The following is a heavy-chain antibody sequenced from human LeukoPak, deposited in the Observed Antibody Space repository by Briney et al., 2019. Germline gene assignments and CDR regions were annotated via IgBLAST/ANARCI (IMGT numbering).Heavy chain of an antibody. D-gene: IGHD6-19*01. CDR3: ASSSSGWTDAFDI. J-gene: IGHJ3*02. V-gene: IGHV4-59*01. CDR2: IYYSGST. Sequence: SETLSLTCTVSGGSISSYYWSWVRQPPGKGLEWIGYIYYSGSTNYNPSLKSRVTISVDTSKNQFSLKLSSVTAADTAVYYCASSSSGWTDAFDIWGQGTMVTVSS. CDR1: GGSISSYY.